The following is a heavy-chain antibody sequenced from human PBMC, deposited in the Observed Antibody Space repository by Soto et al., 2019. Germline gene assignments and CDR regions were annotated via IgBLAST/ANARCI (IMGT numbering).Heavy chain of an antibody. CDR3: ARSPLASRPSWFDP. D-gene: IGHD6-6*01. Sequence: SEILSLTCAVYGASFTGYYWSWIRQAPGKGLEWIGEINHRGSTNYNPSLKSRVTISVDTSKKQFSLKLSSVTAADTAVYFCARSPLASRPSWFDPWGPGTLVPVSS. CDR1: GASFTGYY. V-gene: IGHV4-34*01. CDR2: INHRGST. J-gene: IGHJ5*02.